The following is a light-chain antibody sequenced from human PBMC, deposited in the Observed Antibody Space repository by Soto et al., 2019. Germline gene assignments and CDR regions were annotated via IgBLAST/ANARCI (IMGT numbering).Light chain of an antibody. CDR3: QQANSFPPT. CDR2: AAS. J-gene: IGKJ3*01. Sequence: DIQMTQSPSSVSASIGDRVTITCRASQGISKWVAWYQQKPGGAPKLLIYAASSLQSGVPSRFSCSGSGTDFTLTISSLQPEDFASYYFQQANSFPPTFGPGTKVDIK. CDR1: QGISKW. V-gene: IGKV1D-12*01.